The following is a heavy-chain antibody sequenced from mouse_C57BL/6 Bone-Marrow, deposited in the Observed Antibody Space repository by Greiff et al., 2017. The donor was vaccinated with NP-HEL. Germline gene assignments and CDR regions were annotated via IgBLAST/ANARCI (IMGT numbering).Heavy chain of an antibody. CDR3: ARSGTPFDY. CDR1: GYSFTGYY. CDR2: INPSTGGT. J-gene: IGHJ2*01. Sequence: VQLKQSGPELVKPGASVKISCTASGYSFTGYYMNWVKQSPEKSLEWIGEINPSTGGTTYNQKFKAKATLTVDKSSSTAYMQLKSLTSEDSAVYYCARSGTPFDYWGQGTTLTVSS. D-gene: IGHD3-1*01. V-gene: IGHV1-42*01.